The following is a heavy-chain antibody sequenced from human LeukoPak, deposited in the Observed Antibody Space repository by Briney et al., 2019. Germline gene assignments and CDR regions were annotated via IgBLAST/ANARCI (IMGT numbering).Heavy chain of an antibody. V-gene: IGHV1-18*01. CDR2: ISAYNGNT. D-gene: IGHD5-12*01. Sequence: ASVKVSCKASGYTFTSYGISWVRQAPGQGLEWMGWISAYNGNTNYAQKLQGRVTMTTGTSTSTAYMELRSLRSDDTAVYYCARDLTVATITDAFDIWGQGTMVTVSS. CDR1: GYTFTSYG. CDR3: ARDLTVATITDAFDI. J-gene: IGHJ3*02.